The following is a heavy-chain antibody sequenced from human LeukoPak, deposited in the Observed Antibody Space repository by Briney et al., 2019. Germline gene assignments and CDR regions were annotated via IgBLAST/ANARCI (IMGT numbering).Heavy chain of an antibody. CDR2: IIPILGIA. V-gene: IGHV1-69*04. D-gene: IGHD3-22*01. CDR1: GGTFSSYA. J-gene: IGHJ5*02. CDR3: ARASRYDSSGYYYA. Sequence: SVKVSCKASGGTFSSYAISWVRQAPGQGLEWMGRIIPILGIANYAQKFQGRVTITADKSTSTAYMELSSLRSEDTAVYYCARASRYDSSGYYYAWGQGTLVTVSS.